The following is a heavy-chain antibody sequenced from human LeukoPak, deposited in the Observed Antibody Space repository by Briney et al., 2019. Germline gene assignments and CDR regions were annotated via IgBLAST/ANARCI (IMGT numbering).Heavy chain of an antibody. CDR3: AKDPIAARPDYYYSMDV. CDR2: ISGSGGST. V-gene: IGHV3-23*01. Sequence: GGSLRLSCAASGFTFSSYAMNWVRQAPGKGLEWVSAISGSGGSTYYADSVKGRFTISRDNSKNTLYLQMNSLRAEDTAVYYCAKDPIAARPDYYYSMDVWGQGTTVTVSS. D-gene: IGHD6-6*01. CDR1: GFTFSSYA. J-gene: IGHJ6*02.